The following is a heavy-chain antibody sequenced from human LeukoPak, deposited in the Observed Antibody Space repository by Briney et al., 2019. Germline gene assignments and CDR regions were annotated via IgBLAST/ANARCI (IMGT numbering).Heavy chain of an antibody. CDR2: IYRGGST. CDR1: GFTVSSHY. CDR3: AKALAIAARFPFDY. Sequence: QRGGSLRLSCGACGFTVSSHYMSGVRHSTGRAVEGVSVIYRGGSTYYADSVKGRFTISRDNSKNTLYLQMNSLRAEDTAVYYCAKALAIAARFPFDYWGQGTLVTVSS. V-gene: IGHV3-66*01. J-gene: IGHJ4*01. D-gene: IGHD6-6*01.